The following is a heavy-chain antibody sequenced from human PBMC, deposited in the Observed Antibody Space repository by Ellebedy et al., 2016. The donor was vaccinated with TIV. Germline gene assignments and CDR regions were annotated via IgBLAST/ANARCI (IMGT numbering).Heavy chain of an antibody. J-gene: IGHJ4*02. Sequence: GESLKISCAASGFPFSSYGMHWVRQAPGKGLEWVAVVSSDGSRTYYIDSVKGRFTISRDDSKNTLYLQMNSLRAEDTAVYYCASDYSDYWGQGTLVTVSS. CDR3: ASDYSDY. CDR1: GFPFSSYG. V-gene: IGHV3-30*03. CDR2: VSSDGSRT. D-gene: IGHD2-15*01.